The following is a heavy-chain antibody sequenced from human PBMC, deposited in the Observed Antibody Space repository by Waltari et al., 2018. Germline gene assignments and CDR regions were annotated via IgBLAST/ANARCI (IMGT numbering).Heavy chain of an antibody. J-gene: IGHJ3*01. CDR2: IYRSGVT. CDR1: GGSISNLTFY. V-gene: IGHV4-61*02. CDR3: AVSPDTATSRAAFHF. D-gene: IGHD5-18*01. Sequence: QVQLQESGPGLAKASQTLSLTCDVSGGSISNLTFYWSWIRQPAGKGLAWIGRIYRSGVTDYNPSLRGRATMFLDMSKNQFSLTVDSLIAADTAVYYCAVSPDTATSRAAFHFWGPGTMVSVSS.